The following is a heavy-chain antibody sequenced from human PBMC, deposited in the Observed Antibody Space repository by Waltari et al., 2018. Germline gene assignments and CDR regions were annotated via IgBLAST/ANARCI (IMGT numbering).Heavy chain of an antibody. CDR3: ARRGSTYIAAAGTDYYYMDV. CDR1: GGSFSGYY. CDR2: INHSGST. D-gene: IGHD6-13*01. V-gene: IGHV4-34*01. J-gene: IGHJ6*03. Sequence: QVQLQQWGAGLLKPSETLYLTCAVYGGSFSGYYWSWIRQPPGKGLEWIGEINHSGSTNYNPSLKSRVTISVDTSKNQFSLKLSSVTTADTAVYYCARRGSTYIAAAGTDYYYMDVWGKGTTVTISS.